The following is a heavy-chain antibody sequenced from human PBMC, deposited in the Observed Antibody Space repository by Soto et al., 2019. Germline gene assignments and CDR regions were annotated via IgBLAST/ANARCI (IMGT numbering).Heavy chain of an antibody. CDR3: ARREGYYGDYYYYYGMDV. V-gene: IGHV4-39*01. Sequence: SETLSVTCTVSGFSISSGSYYWGWIRQPPGKGLEWIGSIYYSGSTYYNPSLKSRVTISVDTSKNQFSLKLSSVTAADTAVYYCARREGYYGDYYYYYGMDVWGQGTTVT. J-gene: IGHJ6*02. D-gene: IGHD4-17*01. CDR1: GFSISSGSYY. CDR2: IYYSGST.